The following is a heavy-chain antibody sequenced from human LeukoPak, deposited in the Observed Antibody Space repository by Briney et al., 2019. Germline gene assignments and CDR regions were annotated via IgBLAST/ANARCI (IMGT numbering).Heavy chain of an antibody. J-gene: IGHJ4*02. CDR1: GYTFTSYY. V-gene: IGHV1-46*01. CDR2: INPSGGST. Sequence: ASVKVSCKASGYTFTSYYMHWVRQAPGQGLEWMGIINPSGGSTSYAQKFQGRVTMTRDMSTSTVYMELSSLRSEDTAVYYCATGVGAKPAVGGVDYWGQGTLVTVSS. D-gene: IGHD1-26*01. CDR3: ATGVGAKPAVGGVDY.